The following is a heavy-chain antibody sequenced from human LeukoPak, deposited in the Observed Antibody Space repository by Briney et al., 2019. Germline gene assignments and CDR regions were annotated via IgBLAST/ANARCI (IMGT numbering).Heavy chain of an antibody. V-gene: IGHV3-74*01. Sequence: GGSLRLSCAASGFTFSSYWMHWVRQAPGKGLVWVSRIYSDGSGTTYAESVKGRFTISRDNAKNTLFLQMNSLTAEDTAVYYCATDRGHAFDIWGQGTMVTVS. CDR2: IYSDGSGT. CDR3: ATDRGHAFDI. CDR1: GFTFSSYW. D-gene: IGHD3-10*01. J-gene: IGHJ3*02.